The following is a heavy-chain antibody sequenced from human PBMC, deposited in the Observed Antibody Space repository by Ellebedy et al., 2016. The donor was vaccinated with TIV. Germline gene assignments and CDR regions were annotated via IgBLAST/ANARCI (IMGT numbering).Heavy chain of an antibody. D-gene: IGHD3-10*01. J-gene: IGHJ4*02. V-gene: IGHV3-74*01. CDR2: MDSGGSTT. CDR1: GFTFSTYA. CDR3: ARAGSYLSEAVFY. Sequence: GESLKISXAASGFTFSTYAMHWVRQAPGKGLVWVSRMDSGGSTTDYADSVKGRFTISRDNAKNTLYLQMDSLRAEDTAVYYCARAGSYLSEAVFYWGQGTLVTVSS.